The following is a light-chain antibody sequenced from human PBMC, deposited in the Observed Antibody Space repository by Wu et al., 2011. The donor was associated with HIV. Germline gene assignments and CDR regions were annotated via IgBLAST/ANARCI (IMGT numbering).Light chain of an antibody. CDR2: GAS. J-gene: IGKJ4*01. CDR1: QSVSSN. Sequence: EIVMTQSPATLSVSPGERATLSCRVSQSVSSNLAWYQQKPGQAPSLLIYGASTRATGIPDRFSGSGSGTDFTLTISRLEPEDFAVYYCQQYGGAPFTFGGGTKWRS. CDR3: QQYGGAPFT. V-gene: IGKV3-20*01.